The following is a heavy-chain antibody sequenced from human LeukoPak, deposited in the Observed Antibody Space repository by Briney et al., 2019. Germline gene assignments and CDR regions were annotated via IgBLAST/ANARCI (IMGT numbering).Heavy chain of an antibody. Sequence: GGSLRLSCAASGFRFSRYAMNWVRQAPGKGLEWVSLISSTCTYTYYADSVKGRFTISSENAKNSLILYMSNLRVEDTAVYYCARQQTTRNSGSYYDWFDPWGQGTLVTVSS. CDR3: ARQQTTRNSGSYYDWFDP. CDR1: GFRFSRYA. D-gene: IGHD1-26*01. V-gene: IGHV3-21*01. CDR2: ISSTCTYT. J-gene: IGHJ5*02.